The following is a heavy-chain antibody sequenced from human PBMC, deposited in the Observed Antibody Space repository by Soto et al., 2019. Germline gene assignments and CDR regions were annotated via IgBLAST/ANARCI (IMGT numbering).Heavy chain of an antibody. CDR2: ISACNGNT. J-gene: IGHJ6*02. CDR3: ARYYAFWSGYYTGYGMDV. CDR1: GYTFTSYG. Sequence: ASVKVSCKASGYTFTSYGISWVRQAPGQGLEWMGWISACNGNTNYAQKLQGRVTMATDTSTSTAYMELRSLRSDDTAVYYCARYYAFWSGYYTGYGMDVWGQGTTVTVSS. V-gene: IGHV1-18*04. D-gene: IGHD3-3*01.